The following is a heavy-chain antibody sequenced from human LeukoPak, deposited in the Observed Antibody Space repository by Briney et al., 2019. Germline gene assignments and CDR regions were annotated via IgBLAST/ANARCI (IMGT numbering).Heavy chain of an antibody. Sequence: GGSLRLSCAASGFTFSSYAMHWVRQAPGKGLEWVAVISYDESNKYYADSVKGRFTISRDNSKNTLDLQMNSLRAEDTAVYYCASRGGDGSGSKGSFDYWGQGTLVTVSS. CDR1: GFTFSSYA. V-gene: IGHV3-30-3*01. J-gene: IGHJ4*02. CDR2: ISYDESNK. D-gene: IGHD3-10*01. CDR3: ASRGGDGSGSKGSFDY.